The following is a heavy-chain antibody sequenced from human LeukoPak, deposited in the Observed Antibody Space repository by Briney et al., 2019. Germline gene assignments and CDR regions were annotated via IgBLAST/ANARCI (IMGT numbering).Heavy chain of an antibody. CDR2: IYYSGST. V-gene: IGHV4-59*08. CDR3: ARHGEYGDFFDY. J-gene: IGHJ4*02. D-gene: IGHD3-10*01. Sequence: SETLSLTCTVSGGSITYYWSWIRQPPGKELEWIGYIYYSGSTSYNPSLKSRVTISVDTSKNQFSLKPTSVTAADTAVYYCARHGEYGDFFDYWGQGTLVTVSS. CDR1: GGSITYY.